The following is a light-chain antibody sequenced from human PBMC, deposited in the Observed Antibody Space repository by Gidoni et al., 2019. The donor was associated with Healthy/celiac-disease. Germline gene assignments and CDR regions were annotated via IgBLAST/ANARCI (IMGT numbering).Light chain of an antibody. V-gene: IGKV3-15*01. CDR1: QSVSSN. CDR3: QQYNNWPT. CDR2: AAS. J-gene: IGKJ3*01. Sequence: ERAMIQSPATLSVYTWDRATLSCRASQSVSSNLAWYQQKPGQAPRLVIYAASTRATGIPGRFSGSVSGTEFTLTISSLQSEDSAVYDCQQYNNWPTFGPGTKVDFK.